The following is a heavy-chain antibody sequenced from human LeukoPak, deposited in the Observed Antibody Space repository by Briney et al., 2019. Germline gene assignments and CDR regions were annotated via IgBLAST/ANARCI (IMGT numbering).Heavy chain of an antibody. CDR2: TNGGGDYT. J-gene: IGHJ4*02. D-gene: IGHD4-17*01. CDR3: SKGANIGGDYGVFDH. CDR1: GFSFSSYG. V-gene: IGHV3-23*01. Sequence: GGSLRLSCAASGFSFSSYGMHWVRQAPGKRLEWVSSTNGGGDYTYYADSVRGRFSISRDNSDNTVYLQMSSLRADDTAVYYCSKGANIGGDYGVFDHWGQGTLVTVSS.